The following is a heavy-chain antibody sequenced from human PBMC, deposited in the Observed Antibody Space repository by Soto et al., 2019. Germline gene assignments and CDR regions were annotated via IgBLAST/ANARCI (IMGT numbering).Heavy chain of an antibody. V-gene: IGHV3-74*01. CDR2: INGDGSNT. CDR3: ARVCTGGSCYQFDS. Sequence: EVHLVESGGGLVQPGGSLSLSCAASGFTFSSYWMHWVRQAPGKGLVWVSRINGDGSNTNYADSVKGRFTISRDNAKNTLYLQMNRLRADDTALYYCARVCTGGSCYQFDSWGQGTLVTVSS. D-gene: IGHD2-15*01. CDR1: GFTFSSYW. J-gene: IGHJ4*02.